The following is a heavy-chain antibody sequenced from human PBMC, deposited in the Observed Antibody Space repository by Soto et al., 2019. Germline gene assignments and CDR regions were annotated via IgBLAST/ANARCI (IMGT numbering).Heavy chain of an antibody. CDR1: GYNFAGYW. Sequence: RGESLKISCKGSGYNFAGYWIAWVRQMPGKGLELMGIIHPSDSDTRYRPSFQGQVTISADKSISSAYLQWSSLRASDTAMYYCARGGVSTRTFDYWGQGTPVTVSS. V-gene: IGHV5-51*01. CDR2: IHPSDSDT. CDR3: ARGGVSTRTFDY. D-gene: IGHD3-3*01. J-gene: IGHJ4*02.